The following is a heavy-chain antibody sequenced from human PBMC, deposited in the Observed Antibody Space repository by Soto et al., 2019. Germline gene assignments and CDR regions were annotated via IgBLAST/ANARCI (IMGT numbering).Heavy chain of an antibody. CDR1: GFTFSSYA. CDR2: ISGSGGST. J-gene: IGHJ4*02. Sequence: GGSLRLSCAASGFTFSSYAMSWVRQAPGKGLEWVSAISGSGGSTYYADSVKGRFTISRDNSKNTLYLQMNSLRAEDTAVYYCAKEERYCSSTSCYQTTDYWGQGTLVTVSS. D-gene: IGHD2-2*01. V-gene: IGHV3-23*01. CDR3: AKEERYCSSTSCYQTTDY.